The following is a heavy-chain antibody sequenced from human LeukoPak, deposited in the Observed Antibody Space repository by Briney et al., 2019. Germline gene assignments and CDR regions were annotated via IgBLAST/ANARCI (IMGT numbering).Heavy chain of an antibody. Sequence: PEGSLRLSCAASGFTFSSYSMNWVRQAPGKGLEWVSYISSSSSTIYYADSVKGRFTISRDNAKNSLYLQMNSLRAEDTAVYYCARDSGTYYDILTGPDAFDIWGQGTMVTVSS. D-gene: IGHD3-9*01. CDR1: GFTFSSYS. J-gene: IGHJ3*02. CDR3: ARDSGTYYDILTGPDAFDI. V-gene: IGHV3-48*01. CDR2: ISSSSSTI.